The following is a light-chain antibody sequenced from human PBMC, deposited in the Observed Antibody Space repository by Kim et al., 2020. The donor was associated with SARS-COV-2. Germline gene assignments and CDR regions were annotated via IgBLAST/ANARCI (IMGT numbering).Light chain of an antibody. CDR3: QQRDSWPLT. CDR2: DAS. V-gene: IGKV3-11*01. Sequence: EIVLTQSPATLSLSPGERATLSCRASRSISSYLAWYQQKPGQAPRLLIYDASNRATGIPARFSGSGSGSDFTLTISSLEPDDFVVYYCQQRDSWPLTFGGGTKLEIK. J-gene: IGKJ4*01. CDR1: RSISSY.